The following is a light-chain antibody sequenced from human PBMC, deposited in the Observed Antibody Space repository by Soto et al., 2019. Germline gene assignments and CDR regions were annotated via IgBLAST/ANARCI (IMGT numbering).Light chain of an antibody. V-gene: IGKV3-20*01. CDR2: GAS. CDR3: QQYGSSPLT. CDR1: QSVSSSY. J-gene: IGKJ4*01. Sequence: EIVLTQSPGTLSLSPGERATLSCRASQSVSSSYVAWYQKKPGQPPRLLIDGASSTATGIPDRFSGSGSGTDFTITISRLEPEYFAVYYCQQYGSSPLTFGGGTKVEIK.